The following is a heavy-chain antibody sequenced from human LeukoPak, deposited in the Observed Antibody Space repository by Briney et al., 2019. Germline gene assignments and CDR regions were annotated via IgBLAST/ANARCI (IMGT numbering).Heavy chain of an antibody. CDR1: GFAVSSNY. J-gene: IGHJ1*01. D-gene: IGHD6-19*01. Sequence: GGSLRLSCAASGFAVSSNYMSWVRQAPGRGLEWVSVIYSGGSTYYADSVKGRFTISRDNSKNTLYLQMNSLRAEDTAVYYCAKEPVAVPTEYFQHWGQGTLVTVSS. CDR3: AKEPVAVPTEYFQH. V-gene: IGHV3-53*01. CDR2: IYSGGST.